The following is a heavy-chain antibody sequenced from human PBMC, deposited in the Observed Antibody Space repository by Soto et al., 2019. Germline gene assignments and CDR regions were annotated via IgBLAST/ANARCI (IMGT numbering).Heavy chain of an antibody. CDR2: IYYSGST. J-gene: IGHJ4*02. CDR1: GVSISSGGYY. V-gene: IGHV4-31*03. Sequence: PSETLSLTCTVSGVSISSGGYYWSWIRQHPGKGLEWIGYIYYSGSTYYNPSLKSRVTISVDTSKNQFSLKLSSVTAADTAVYYCGRLEGLATISYYFDYWGQGALVTVSS. D-gene: IGHD3-9*01. CDR3: GRLEGLATISYYFDY.